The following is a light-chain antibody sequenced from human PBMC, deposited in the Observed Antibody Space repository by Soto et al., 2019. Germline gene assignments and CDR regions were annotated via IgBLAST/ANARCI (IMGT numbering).Light chain of an antibody. J-gene: IGKJ4*01. Sequence: IVLTQSPGTLSLSPGERATLSCRASQSVSSNYLAWYQQKPGQAPRLLIYGASSRATGIPARFSGSGSGTDFTLTISSLESEDCAVYYCQQRSNWPLTFGGGTKVDIK. CDR1: QSVSSNY. CDR3: QQRSNWPLT. CDR2: GAS. V-gene: IGKV3D-20*02.